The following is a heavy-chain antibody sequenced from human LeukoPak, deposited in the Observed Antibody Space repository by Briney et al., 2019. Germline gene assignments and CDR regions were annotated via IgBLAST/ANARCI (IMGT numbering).Heavy chain of an antibody. Sequence: GGSLRLSCAASGFTFSSYAMSWVRQAPRKGLEWGSYISRSGSTIYYADFVKGRFTISRDNAKNSLYLPMNSLRAEDTAVYYCAELGITMIGGVWGKGTTVTISS. CDR3: AELGITMIGGV. CDR2: ISRSGSTI. D-gene: IGHD3-10*02. CDR1: GFTFSSYA. J-gene: IGHJ6*04. V-gene: IGHV3-48*03.